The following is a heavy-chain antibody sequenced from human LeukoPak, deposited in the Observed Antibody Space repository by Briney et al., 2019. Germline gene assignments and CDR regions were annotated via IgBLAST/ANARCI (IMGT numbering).Heavy chain of an antibody. CDR3: SRQVVPTKGFHY. J-gene: IGHJ4*02. D-gene: IGHD2-2*01. CDR2: IRSKAYGGTT. V-gene: IGHV3-49*04. Sequence: GRSLRLSCTASGFTFGDYAMSWVRQAPGKGLEWVGFIRSKAYGGTTEYAAFVKGRFTISRDDSKSIAYLQMNSLKTEDTAVYYCSRQVVPTKGFHYLGQGTLVTVSS. CDR1: GFTFGDYA.